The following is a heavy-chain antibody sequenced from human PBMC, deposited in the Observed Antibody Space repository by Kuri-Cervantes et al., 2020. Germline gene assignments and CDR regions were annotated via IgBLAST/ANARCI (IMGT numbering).Heavy chain of an antibody. CDR2: ISSSSSYI. CDR1: GFTFSSYS. Sequence: GESLKISCAASGFTFSSYSMNWVRQAPGKGLEWVSSISSSSSYIYYADSVKGRFTISRDNSKNTLYLQMNSLRAEDTAVYYCARARRYGVGSYDYLYMDVWGKGTTVTVSS. V-gene: IGHV3-21*01. J-gene: IGHJ6*03. D-gene: IGHD3-10*01. CDR3: ARARRYGVGSYDYLYMDV.